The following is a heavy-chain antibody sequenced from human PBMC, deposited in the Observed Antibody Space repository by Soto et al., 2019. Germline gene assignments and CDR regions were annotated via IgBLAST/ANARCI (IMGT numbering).Heavy chain of an antibody. CDR3: ARVYCSGGSCYSIDF. CDR2: INPSGGST. V-gene: IGHV1-46*03. D-gene: IGHD2-15*01. J-gene: IGHJ4*02. CDR1: GYTFTSYY. Sequence: QVQLVQSGAEVKKPGASVKVSCKASGYTFTSYYMHWVRQAPGQGLEWMGIINPSGGSTSYAQKFQGRVTITRDTSTSTVYMELSSLITEDTAVYYCARVYCSGGSCYSIDFWGQGTLVTVSS.